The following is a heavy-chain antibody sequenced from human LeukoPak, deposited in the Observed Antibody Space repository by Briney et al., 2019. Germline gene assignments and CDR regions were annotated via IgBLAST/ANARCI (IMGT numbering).Heavy chain of an antibody. CDR1: GYTLTELS. CDR2: FDPEDGET. Sequence: GASVKVSCKVSGYTLTELSMHWVRQAPGKGLEWMGGFDPEDGETIYAQKFQGRVTMTGDTSTDTAYMELSSLRSEDTAVYYCATLSNWNHGDYWGQGTLVTVSS. J-gene: IGHJ4*02. CDR3: ATLSNWNHGDY. D-gene: IGHD1-14*01. V-gene: IGHV1-24*01.